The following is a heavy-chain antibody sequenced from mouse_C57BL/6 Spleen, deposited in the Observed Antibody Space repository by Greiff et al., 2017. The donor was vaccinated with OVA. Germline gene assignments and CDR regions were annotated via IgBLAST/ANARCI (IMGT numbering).Heavy chain of an antibody. CDR1: GYAFTNYL. V-gene: IGHV1-54*01. CDR2: INTGSGGT. J-gene: IGHJ2*01. D-gene: IGHD2-1*01. CDR3: ARKGNYAY. Sequence: QVQLQQSGAELVRPGTSVKVSCKASGYAFTNYLIEWVKQRPGQGLEWIRVINTGSGGTNYNEKFKGKATLTADKSSSTAYMQLSSLTSEDSAVYFCARKGNYAYWGQGTTLTVSS.